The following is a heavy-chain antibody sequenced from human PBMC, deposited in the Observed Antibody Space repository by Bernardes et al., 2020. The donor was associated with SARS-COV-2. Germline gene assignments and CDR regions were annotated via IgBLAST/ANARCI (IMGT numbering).Heavy chain of an antibody. CDR2: ISSSSSYI. CDR3: ARYDYDDYSVN. J-gene: IGHJ4*02. V-gene: IGHV3-21*01. CDR1: GFTFPTHT. D-gene: IGHD4-17*01. Sequence: GGSLRLSCAASGFTFPTHTLNWVRQAPGKGLEWVSSISSSSSYIYYADSVQGRFTISRDNAKKSLYLQMNSLRAEDTAFYYCARYDYDDYSVNWGQGTLVTVSS.